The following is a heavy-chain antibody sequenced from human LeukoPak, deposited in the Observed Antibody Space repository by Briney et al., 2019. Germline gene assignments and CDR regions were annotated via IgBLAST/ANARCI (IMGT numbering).Heavy chain of an antibody. J-gene: IGHJ6*03. D-gene: IGHD6-19*01. CDR1: GGSISSYY. CDR2: IHYSGST. Sequence: SETLSLTCIISGGSISSYYWSWIRQPPGEGLECIGYIHYSGSTNYNPSLKSRVTISVDTSKNQFSLKLSSVTAADTAVYYCARVLVAGNTGYYMDVWGKGITVTVSS. CDR3: ARVLVAGNTGYYMDV. V-gene: IGHV4-59*01.